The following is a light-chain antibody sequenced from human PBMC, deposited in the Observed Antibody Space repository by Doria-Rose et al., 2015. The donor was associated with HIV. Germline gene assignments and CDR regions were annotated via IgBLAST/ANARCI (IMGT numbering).Light chain of an antibody. CDR3: HQYGTSWT. CDR2: DGS. CDR1: QSFSSTY. Sequence: TQSPGTLSLSPGERATLSCRASQSFSSTYLAWYQRKPGQAPSLLIYDGSTRATGIPDWFSASGSGTDFTLTINRLEPEDFALYYCHQYGTSWTFGQGTKVEI. V-gene: IGKV3-20*01. J-gene: IGKJ1*01.